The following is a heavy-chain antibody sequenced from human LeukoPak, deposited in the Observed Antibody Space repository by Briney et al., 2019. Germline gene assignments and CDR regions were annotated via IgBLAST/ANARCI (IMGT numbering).Heavy chain of an antibody. D-gene: IGHD6-6*01. Sequence: GGSLRLSCAVSGFTFSGFWMSWSRQAPGKGLEWVASINSDGSEGYYADVVKGRFTISRDNAKNSLYLQINSLRAEDTAVYYCARSSYSSSSSDWGQGTMVTVSS. CDR2: INSDGSEG. V-gene: IGHV3-7*03. J-gene: IGHJ3*01. CDR3: ARSSYSSSSSD. CDR1: GFTFSGFW.